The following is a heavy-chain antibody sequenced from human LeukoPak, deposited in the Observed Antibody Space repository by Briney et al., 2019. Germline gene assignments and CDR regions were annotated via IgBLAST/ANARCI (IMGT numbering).Heavy chain of an antibody. CDR1: GFTFSSYG. J-gene: IGHJ6*02. CDR3: ARVGGYCSSTSCYGYYYYGMDV. V-gene: IGHV3-33*01. CDR2: VWYDGTNK. Sequence: GRSLRLSCAASGFTFSSYGMHWVRQAPGKGLEWVAVVWYDGTNKYYADSVKGRFTISRDNSKNTLFLQMNSLRAEDTAVYYCARVGGYCSSTSCYGYYYYGMDVRGQGTTVTVSS. D-gene: IGHD2-2*01.